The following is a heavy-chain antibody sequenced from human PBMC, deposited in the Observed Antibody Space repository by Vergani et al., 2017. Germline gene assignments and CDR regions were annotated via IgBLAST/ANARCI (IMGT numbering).Heavy chain of an antibody. Sequence: EVQLLESGGGLVQPGGSLRLTCAASEFTFSNYAMNWVRQAPGKGLEWVSGISGSGVSAYYTDSVKGRFTISRDNSKNTLYLQMNSLRAEDTAVYYCASAYCSSTSCSRIYYYGMDVWGQGTTVTVSS. V-gene: IGHV3-23*01. CDR2: ISGSGVSA. CDR3: ASAYCSSTSCSRIYYYGMDV. D-gene: IGHD2-2*01. J-gene: IGHJ6*02. CDR1: EFTFSNYA.